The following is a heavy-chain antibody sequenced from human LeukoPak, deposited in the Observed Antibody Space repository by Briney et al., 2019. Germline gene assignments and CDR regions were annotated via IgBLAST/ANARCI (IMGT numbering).Heavy chain of an antibody. J-gene: IGHJ4*02. CDR2: IKQDGSEK. Sequence: GGSLRLSCAASGFTFSSYWMSWVRQAPGKGLEWVANIKQDGSEKYYVDSVKGRFTISRDNAKNSLDLQMNSLRAEDTAVYYCARVRYCSSTSCSSGYFDYWGQGTLVTVSS. D-gene: IGHD2-2*01. CDR1: GFTFSSYW. V-gene: IGHV3-7*01. CDR3: ARVRYCSSTSCSSGYFDY.